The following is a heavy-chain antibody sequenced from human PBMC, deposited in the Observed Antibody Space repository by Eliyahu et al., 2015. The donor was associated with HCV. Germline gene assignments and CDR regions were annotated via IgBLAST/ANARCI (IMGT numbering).Heavy chain of an antibody. CDR3: AKEKYDLFPSAPSWGWFFEL. V-gene: IGHV3-49*05. D-gene: IGHD3-3*01. CDR1: GFTFHDFG. CDR2: IRSKSYGATK. Sequence: EMQLVDSGGDLVKAGGSLRLSCTASGFTFHDFGMSWFRQAPGKGLEWVALIRSKSYGATKEYAASVKDRFTVSRDDAKNVAYLHLSALTVEDTALYFCAKEKYDLFPSAPSWGWFFELWGRGTQVTVSS. J-gene: IGHJ2*01.